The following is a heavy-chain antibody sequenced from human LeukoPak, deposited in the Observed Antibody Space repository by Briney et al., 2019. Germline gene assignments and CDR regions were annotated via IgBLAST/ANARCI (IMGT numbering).Heavy chain of an antibody. CDR2: MNSDGSIT. D-gene: IGHD1-26*01. CDR3: ATAGSYRFDY. V-gene: IGHV3-74*01. Sequence: GGSLRLSCAASGFTFSSYWMHWVRQAPGKGLEWVSRMNSDGSITNYADSVKGRFTISRDNAKSTLYLQMNSLRAEDTAVYYCATAGSYRFDYWGQGTLVTVSS. CDR1: GFTFSSYW. J-gene: IGHJ4*02.